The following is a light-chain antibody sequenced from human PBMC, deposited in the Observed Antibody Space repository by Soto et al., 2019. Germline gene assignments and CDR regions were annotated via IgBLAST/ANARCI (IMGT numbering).Light chain of an antibody. CDR1: QSVSSSY. Sequence: IVLTQSPGTLSLSPGERATLSCRASQSVSSSYLAWYQQKPGQAPRLLIYGASSRATGIPDRFIGSGSGTDFTLTITRLEPEDFAVYYCQQYGGSPITFGLGTKVDIK. J-gene: IGKJ1*01. CDR3: QQYGGSPIT. V-gene: IGKV3-20*01. CDR2: GAS.